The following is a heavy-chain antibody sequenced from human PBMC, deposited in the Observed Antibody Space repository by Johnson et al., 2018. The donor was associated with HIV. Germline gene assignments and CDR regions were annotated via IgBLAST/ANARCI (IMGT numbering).Heavy chain of an antibody. CDR2: FKSKTDGGTT. CDR3: TTCSRSGAFDI. Sequence: MLLVESGGGLVKPGGSLRLSCAASGFTFSNAWMTWVRQAPGKGLEWVGRFKSKTDGGTTDYAAPVKGRFTISRDDSKNTLYLQMNSLKTEDTAVYYCTTCSRSGAFDIWGQGTMGTVSS. J-gene: IGHJ3*02. V-gene: IGHV3-15*01. D-gene: IGHD6-13*01. CDR1: GFTFSNAW.